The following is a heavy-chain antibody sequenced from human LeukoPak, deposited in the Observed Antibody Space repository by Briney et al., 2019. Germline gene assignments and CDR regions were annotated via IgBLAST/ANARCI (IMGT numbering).Heavy chain of an antibody. J-gene: IGHJ4*02. D-gene: IGHD4-17*01. CDR3: ARDPATVTSAELTYDY. V-gene: IGHV1-46*01. CDR2: INPSGGST. Sequence: ASVKVSCKASGYTFTSYYMHWVRQAPGQGLEWMGIINPSGGSTSYAQKFQGRVTITRDTTTSTVYMELSSLRSEDTAVYYCARDPATVTSAELTYDYWGQGTLVTVSS. CDR1: GYTFTSYY.